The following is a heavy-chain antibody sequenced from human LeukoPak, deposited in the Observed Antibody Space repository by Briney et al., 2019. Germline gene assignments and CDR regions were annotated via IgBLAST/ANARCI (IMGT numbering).Heavy chain of an antibody. CDR1: GFTFSSYA. J-gene: IGHJ4*02. D-gene: IGHD3-9*01. V-gene: IGHV3-23*01. CDR3: AKCYDIHAPKNFDY. CDR2: ISGSGVGT. Sequence: GRSLRLSCAASGFTFSSYAMSWVRQAPGKGLEWVSVISGSGVGTYYADSVKGRFTISRDNSKNTLYLQMNSLRAEDTAVYYCAKCYDIHAPKNFDYWGQGTLVTVSS.